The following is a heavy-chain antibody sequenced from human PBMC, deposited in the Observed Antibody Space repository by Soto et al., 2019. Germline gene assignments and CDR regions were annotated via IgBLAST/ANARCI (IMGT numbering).Heavy chain of an antibody. V-gene: IGHV4-61*01. J-gene: IGHJ4*02. CDR3: ARGRFPSWIQPSSDFDY. Sequence: XTLSLRCTVSGGSLSSGRYDWSWIRQPPGKGLEWIWYIYYSGSTNYNPSLKSRVTISVDTSKNQFSLKLSSVTAADTAVYYCARGRFPSWIQPSSDFDYWGQGTLVTLSS. CDR1: GGSLSSGRYD. D-gene: IGHD5-18*01. CDR2: IYYSGST.